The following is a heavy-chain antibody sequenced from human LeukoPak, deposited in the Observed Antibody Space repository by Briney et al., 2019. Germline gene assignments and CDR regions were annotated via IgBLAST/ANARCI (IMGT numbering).Heavy chain of an antibody. J-gene: IGHJ4*02. CDR2: ISYDGSEK. CDR3: AREGNSGYYPY. D-gene: IGHD3-22*01. CDR1: GLTFSSYP. V-gene: IGHV3-30-3*01. Sequence: GGSLRLSCAASGLTFSSYPMHWVRQAPGKGLEWVAVISYDGSEKHYADPVKGRFTISRDNSKNTLYLQMSSLRAEDTAMYYCAREGNSGYYPYWSQGILVTVSS.